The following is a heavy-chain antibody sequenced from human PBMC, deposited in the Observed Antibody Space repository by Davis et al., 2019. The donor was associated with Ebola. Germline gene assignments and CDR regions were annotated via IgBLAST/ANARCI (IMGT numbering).Heavy chain of an antibody. D-gene: IGHD3-3*01. V-gene: IGHV4-34*09. CDR1: GGSISSYY. CDR2: INHSGST. J-gene: IGHJ5*02. CDR3: ASGITTFTVVGVGWFDP. Sequence: SETLSLTCTVSGGSISSYYWTWIRQPLGKGLEWIGEINHSGSTNYNPSLKSRITISLDTSKNQFSLKLTSVTAADTAVYYCASGITTFTVVGVGWFDPGAREPWSPSPQ.